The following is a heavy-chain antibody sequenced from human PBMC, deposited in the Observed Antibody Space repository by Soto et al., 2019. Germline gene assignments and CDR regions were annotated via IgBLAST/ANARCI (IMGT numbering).Heavy chain of an antibody. V-gene: IGHV3-30*18. CDR3: AKEREWFGEVPAGN. J-gene: IGHJ4*02. CDR2: ISYDGSTN. CDR1: GFTFSSYG. D-gene: IGHD3-10*01. Sequence: QVQLVESGGGVVQPGRSLRLSCAASGFTFSSYGMHWVRQAPGKGLEWVAVISYDGSTNYYADSVKGRFTISRDNSKNMLYLQMNSLRAEDKAVYYCAKEREWFGEVPAGNWGQGTLVTVSS.